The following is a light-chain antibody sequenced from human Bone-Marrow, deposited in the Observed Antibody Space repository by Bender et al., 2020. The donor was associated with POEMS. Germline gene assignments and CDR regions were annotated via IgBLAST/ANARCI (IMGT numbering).Light chain of an antibody. CDR3: SSYANRNTVDYV. CDR1: SSDVGGYNY. J-gene: IGLJ1*01. Sequence: QSALTQPPSASGSPGQSVTISCTGTSSDVGGYNYVSWYQQHPGKAPKLMIYEVSKRPSGVPDRFSGSKSGNTASLTISGLQTADEADYYCSSYANRNTVDYVFGTGTKVTVL. V-gene: IGLV2-8*01. CDR2: EVS.